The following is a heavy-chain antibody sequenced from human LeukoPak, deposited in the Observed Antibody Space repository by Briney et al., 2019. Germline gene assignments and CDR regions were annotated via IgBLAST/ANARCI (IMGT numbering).Heavy chain of an antibody. Sequence: PGGSLRLSCAASGFTFSSIGMSWVRQAPGKGLEWVSSISGSGDKTYYADSVKGRFTISRDNSKSTMYLQMNSLRAEDTAVYHCAKTNGYYDLWGQGTLVIVSS. CDR1: GFTFSSIG. CDR2: ISGSGDKT. V-gene: IGHV3-23*01. CDR3: AKTNGYYDL. J-gene: IGHJ4*02. D-gene: IGHD3-22*01.